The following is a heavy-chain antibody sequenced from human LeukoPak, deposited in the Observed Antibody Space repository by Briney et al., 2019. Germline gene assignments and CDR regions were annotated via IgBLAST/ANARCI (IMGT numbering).Heavy chain of an antibody. CDR1: GYTFTSYY. J-gene: IGHJ3*02. CDR2: INPSGGST. Sequence: ASVKVSCKASGYTFTSYYMHWVRQAPGQGLEWMGTINPSGGSTSYAQKFQGRVTMTRDTSTSTVYMELSSLRSEDTAVYYCARGTDLGYCSSTSCPPAVDIWGQGTMVTVSS. D-gene: IGHD2-2*01. V-gene: IGHV1-46*01. CDR3: ARGTDLGYCSSTSCPPAVDI.